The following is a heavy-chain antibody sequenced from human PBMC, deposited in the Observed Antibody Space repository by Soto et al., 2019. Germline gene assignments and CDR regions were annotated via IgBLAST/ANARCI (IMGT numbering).Heavy chain of an antibody. Sequence: PFETLSLTCTVSGSSISDEYHWTWIRQSPAKGLEWTGYISYTGTTYYNPSLKSRVTISGDTSKNQFSLRMASVTAADTAVYYCARQPTVTTTRRFFDSWGQGSLVTVSS. V-gene: IGHV4-30-4*01. CDR3: ARQPTVTTTRRFFDS. CDR2: ISYTGTT. CDR1: GSSISDEYH. J-gene: IGHJ4*02. D-gene: IGHD4-17*01.